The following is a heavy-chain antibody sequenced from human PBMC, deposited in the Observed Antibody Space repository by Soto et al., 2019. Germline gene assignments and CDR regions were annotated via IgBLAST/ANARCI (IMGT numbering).Heavy chain of an antibody. V-gene: IGHV2-70*18. Sequence: GRTLVNATQTLTLTCTFSGFSLSTSEMCVTWVRQPPGKALEWLALIDWDDDKYYSTSLKTRLTISKDTSKDQVVLTMTNMDPVDTATYYCARIPLPLVNFGMDVWGQGTTVPVSS. J-gene: IGHJ6*02. D-gene: IGHD6-6*01. CDR1: GFSLSTSEMC. CDR3: ARIPLPLVNFGMDV. CDR2: IDWDDDK.